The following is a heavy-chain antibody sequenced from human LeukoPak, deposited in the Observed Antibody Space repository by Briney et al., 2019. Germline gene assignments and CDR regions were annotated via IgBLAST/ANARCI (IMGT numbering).Heavy chain of an antibody. Sequence: PSETLSLTCTVSGGSISSYYWSWIRQPPGKGLEWIGYIYYSGSTNYNPSLKSRVTISVDTSKNQFSLKLSSVTAADTAVYYCARHVLDTWATSGGMDAWGQGTTVTVSS. J-gene: IGHJ6*02. D-gene: IGHD5-18*01. CDR1: GGSISSYY. V-gene: IGHV4-59*08. CDR2: IYYSGST. CDR3: ARHVLDTWATSGGMDA.